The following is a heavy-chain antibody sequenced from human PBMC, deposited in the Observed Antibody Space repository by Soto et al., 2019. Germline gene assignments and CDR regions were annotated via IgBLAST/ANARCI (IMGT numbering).Heavy chain of an antibody. D-gene: IGHD3-3*01. V-gene: IGHV3-21*01. CDR3: ASLLRFLEWLSRDAFDI. CDR2: ISSSSRYI. CDR1: GFTFSSYS. J-gene: IGHJ3*02. Sequence: EVQLVESGGGLVKPGGSLRLSCAASGFTFSSYSMNWVRQAPGKGLEWVSSISSSSRYIYYADSVKGRFTISRDNAKNSLYLQTNSLGAEDTAVYYCASLLRFLEWLSRDAFDIWGQGTMVTVSS.